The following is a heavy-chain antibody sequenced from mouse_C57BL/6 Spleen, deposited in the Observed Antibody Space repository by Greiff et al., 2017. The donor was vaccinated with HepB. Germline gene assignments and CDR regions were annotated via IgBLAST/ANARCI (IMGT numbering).Heavy chain of an antibody. J-gene: IGHJ4*01. Sequence: VQLKESGPELVKPGASVKISCKASGYTFTDYYINWVKQRPGQGLEWIGWIFPGSGSTYYNEKFKGKATLTVDKSSSTAYMLLSSLTSEDSAVYFCAREAAYYGYHYYAMDYWGQGTSVTVSS. CDR2: IFPGSGST. CDR3: AREAAYYGYHYYAMDY. CDR1: GYTFTDYY. D-gene: IGHD2-9*01. V-gene: IGHV1-75*01.